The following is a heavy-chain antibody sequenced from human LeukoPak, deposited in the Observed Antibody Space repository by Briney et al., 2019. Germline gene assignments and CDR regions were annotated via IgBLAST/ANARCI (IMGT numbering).Heavy chain of an antibody. V-gene: IGHV3-23*01. D-gene: IGHD1-26*01. CDR3: AKDLIQTIVGATLDDY. J-gene: IGHJ4*02. Sequence: GGSLRLSCAASGFTFSSYAMSWVRQAPGKGLEWVSAISRSGGSTYYADSVKGRFTISRDNSKNTLYLQMNCLRAEDTAVYYCAKDLIQTIVGATLDDYWGQGTLVTVSS. CDR1: GFTFSSYA. CDR2: ISRSGGST.